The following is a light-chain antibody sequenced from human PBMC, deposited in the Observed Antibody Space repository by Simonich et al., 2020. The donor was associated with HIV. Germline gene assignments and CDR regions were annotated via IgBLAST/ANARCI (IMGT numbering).Light chain of an antibody. CDR3: QQYDNWPPWT. CDR2: AAS. V-gene: IGKV3-15*01. CDR1: QNVSSN. J-gene: IGKJ1*01. Sequence: EIVMTQSPVTLSVSPGERATLPCSASQNVSSNLVWYQQKPGQAPRLLIYAASTRATGIPARFSGSGSGTEFTLTISNMQSEDFAVYYCQQYDNWPPWTFGQGTKVEIK.